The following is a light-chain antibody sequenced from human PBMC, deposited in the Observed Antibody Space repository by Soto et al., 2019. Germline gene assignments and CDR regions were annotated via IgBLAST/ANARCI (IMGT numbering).Light chain of an antibody. V-gene: IGKV1-39*01. CDR1: QSISSY. J-gene: IGKJ1*01. Sequence: DIQMTQSPSSLSASVGDRVTITCRASQSISSYLNWYQQKPGKAPKLLIYAASSLQSGVPSRFSGSGSGTDFTLTFSSLQPEDFATYYGQQSYSTPPTFGQGTKVESK. CDR3: QQSYSTPPT. CDR2: AAS.